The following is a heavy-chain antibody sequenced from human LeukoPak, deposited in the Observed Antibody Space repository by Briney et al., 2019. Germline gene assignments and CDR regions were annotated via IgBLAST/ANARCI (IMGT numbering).Heavy chain of an antibody. CDR3: TRSPRDGYHDAFDI. J-gene: IGHJ3*02. Sequence: GESLKISCKGSGYTFTTYWIARVRQMPGEGLEWMGIIYPGDSETRYSPSFQGQVTISADKSITTAYLRWGSLKASDTAMYYCTRSPRDGYHDAFDIWGHGTMVTVFS. V-gene: IGHV5-51*01. CDR2: IYPGDSET. D-gene: IGHD5-24*01. CDR1: GYTFTTYW.